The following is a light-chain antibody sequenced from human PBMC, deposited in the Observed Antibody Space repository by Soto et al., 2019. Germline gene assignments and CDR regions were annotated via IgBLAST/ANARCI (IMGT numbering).Light chain of an antibody. CDR3: SSYTSSITRV. CDR2: EVS. J-gene: IGLJ1*01. Sequence: QSALTQPASVSGSPGQSITISCTGTSGDVGGYNYVSWYQHHPGKAPKLMIYEVSNRPSGVSNRFSGSKSGNTASLTIYGLQAEDEADYYCSSYTSSITRVFGTGTKVTVL. CDR1: SGDVGGYNY. V-gene: IGLV2-14*01.